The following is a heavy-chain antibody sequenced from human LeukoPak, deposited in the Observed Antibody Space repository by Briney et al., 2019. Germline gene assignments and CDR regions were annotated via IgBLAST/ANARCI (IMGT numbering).Heavy chain of an antibody. Sequence: GGSLRLSCAASGFTFSTYAMSWIRQAPGKGLEWVSAISSGGGNTDYADSVKGRFTISRDNAKNTLFLQMSSLRTEDTATYYCAKDDLTVTTFYFDTWGQGTLVTVSS. V-gene: IGHV3-23*01. CDR2: ISSGGGNT. D-gene: IGHD4-17*01. CDR1: GFTFSTYA. CDR3: AKDDLTVTTFYFDT. J-gene: IGHJ4*02.